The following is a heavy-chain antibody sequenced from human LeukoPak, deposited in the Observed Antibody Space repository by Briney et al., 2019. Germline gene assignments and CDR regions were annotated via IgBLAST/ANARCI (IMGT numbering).Heavy chain of an antibody. CDR2: INPSGGRT. CDR3: ARGAHVRMYDSNHNCFDP. Sequence: ASVKVSCKASGYSFTNYGISWVRQAPGHGLDWMGIINPSGGRTNYAHKFQGRVTMTRDMSTSTVYMELSSLRSEDTAVYYCARGAHVRMYDSNHNCFDPWGQGTLVTVSS. J-gene: IGHJ5*02. D-gene: IGHD3-22*01. V-gene: IGHV1-46*01. CDR1: GYSFTNYG.